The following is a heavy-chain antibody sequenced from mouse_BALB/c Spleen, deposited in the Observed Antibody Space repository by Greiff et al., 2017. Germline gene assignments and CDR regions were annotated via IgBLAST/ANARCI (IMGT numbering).Heavy chain of an antibody. J-gene: IGHJ3*01. CDR2: ISSGGSYT. CDR1: GFTFSSYA. Sequence: EVQGVESGGGLVKPGGSLKLSCAASGFTFSSYAMSWVRQSPEKRLEWVAEISSGGSYTYYPDTVTGRFTISRDNAKNTLYLEMSSLRSEDTAMYYCAREGDYDDGWFAYWGQGTLVTVSA. CDR3: AREGDYDDGWFAY. V-gene: IGHV5-9-4*01. D-gene: IGHD2-4*01.